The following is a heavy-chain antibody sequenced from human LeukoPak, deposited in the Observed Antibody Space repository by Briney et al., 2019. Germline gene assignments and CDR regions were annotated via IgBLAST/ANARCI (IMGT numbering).Heavy chain of an antibody. V-gene: IGHV4-59*01. CDR2: IYYSGST. J-gene: IGHJ4*02. CDR3: ARLSAAAVDY. CDR1: GGSISSYY. D-gene: IGHD6-13*01. Sequence: PSETLSLTCTVSGGSISSYYWSWIRQPPGKRLEWIGYIYYSGSTNCNPSLKSRVTISVDTSKNQFSLKLSSVTAADTAVYYCARLSAAAVDYWGQGTLVTVSS.